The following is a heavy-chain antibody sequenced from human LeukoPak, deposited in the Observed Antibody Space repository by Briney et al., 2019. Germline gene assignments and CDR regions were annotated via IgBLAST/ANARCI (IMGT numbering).Heavy chain of an antibody. CDR1: GGTFSSYA. CDR3: ARGPSYYYDSSGYYFDY. V-gene: IGHV1-69*01. D-gene: IGHD3-22*01. J-gene: IGHJ4*02. Sequence: ASVKVSCKASGGTFSSYAISWVRQAPGQGLEWMRGIIPIFGTANYAQKFQGRVTITADESTSTAYMELSSLRSEDTAVYYCARGPSYYYDSSGYYFDYWGQGTLVTVSS. CDR2: IIPIFGTA.